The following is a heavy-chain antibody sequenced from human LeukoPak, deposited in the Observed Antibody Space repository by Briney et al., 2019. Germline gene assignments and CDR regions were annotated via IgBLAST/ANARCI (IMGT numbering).Heavy chain of an antibody. CDR2: IWYDGSNK. CDR1: GFTFSNYG. V-gene: IGHV3-33*01. CDR3: TRDVASRNWFDP. J-gene: IGHJ5*02. Sequence: GRSLRLSCAASGFTFSNYGMHWVRQAPGKGLEWVAFIWYDGSNKYYADSVKGRFTISRDNSKNTLFLQMNSLRAEDTAVYYCTRDVASRNWFDPWGQGTWSPSPQ.